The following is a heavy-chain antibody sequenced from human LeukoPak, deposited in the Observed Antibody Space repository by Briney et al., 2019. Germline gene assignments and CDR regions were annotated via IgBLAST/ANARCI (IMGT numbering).Heavy chain of an antibody. V-gene: IGHV4-39*01. CDR2: IYYSGST. Sequence: SETLSLTCTVSGDSINSSSYYWGWIRQPPGKGLEWIGRIYYSGSTYYNPSLKSRVTISVDTSKNQFSLKLSSVTAADTAVYYCARQPISASYYFDYWGQGALVTVSS. J-gene: IGHJ4*02. D-gene: IGHD2-21*01. CDR3: ARQPISASYYFDY. CDR1: GDSINSSSYY.